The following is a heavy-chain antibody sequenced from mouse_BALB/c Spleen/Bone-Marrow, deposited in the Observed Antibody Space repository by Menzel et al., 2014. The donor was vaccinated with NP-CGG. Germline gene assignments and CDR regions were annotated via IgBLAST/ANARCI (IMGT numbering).Heavy chain of an antibody. J-gene: IGHJ3*01. Sequence: VQLQQSGAELVKPGASVKLSCTASGFNIKDTYMHWVKQRPEQGLEWIGRIDPANGNTKYDPKFQDKATITADTSSNTAYLQLSSLTSEDTAVYYCASYYYGSSGFAYWGQGTLVTVSA. V-gene: IGHV14-3*02. CDR1: GFNIKDTY. CDR3: ASYYYGSSGFAY. D-gene: IGHD1-1*01. CDR2: IDPANGNT.